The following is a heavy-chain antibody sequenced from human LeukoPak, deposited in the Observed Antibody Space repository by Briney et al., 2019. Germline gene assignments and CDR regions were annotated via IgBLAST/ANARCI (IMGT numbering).Heavy chain of an antibody. CDR3: ARPKVSGEPDYYYMDV. D-gene: IGHD1-14*01. CDR2: MNPKSGNT. Sequence: ASVKVSCKASGYTFTRYDINWVRQATGQGLEWMGWMNPKSGNTGHAQKFQGRVTITRDTSISTVYMELSSLRSEDTAVYYCARPKVSGEPDYYYMDVWGKGTTVTVSS. V-gene: IGHV1-8*03. J-gene: IGHJ6*03. CDR1: GYTFTRYD.